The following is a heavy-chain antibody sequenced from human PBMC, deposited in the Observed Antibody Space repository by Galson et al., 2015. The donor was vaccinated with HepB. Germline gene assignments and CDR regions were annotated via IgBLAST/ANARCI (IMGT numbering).Heavy chain of an antibody. D-gene: IGHD6-25*01. CDR3: AKDPQAAKFSLGFYYYGMDV. CDR2: ISGSGGST. Sequence: SLRLSCAASGFTFSSYAMSWVRQAPGKGLEWVSAISGSGGSTYYADSVKGRFTISRDNSKNTLYLQMNSLRAEDTAVYYCAKDPQAAKFSLGFYYYGMDVWGQGTTVTVSS. J-gene: IGHJ6*02. V-gene: IGHV3-23*01. CDR1: GFTFSSYA.